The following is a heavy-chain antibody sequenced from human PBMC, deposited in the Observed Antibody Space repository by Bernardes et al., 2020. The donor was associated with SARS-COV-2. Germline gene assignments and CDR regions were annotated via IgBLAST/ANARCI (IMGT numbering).Heavy chain of an antibody. CDR1: GFTFSSYG. CDR2: ISYDETDK. Sequence: GGSLRLSCAVSGFTFSSYGMHWVRQAPGKGLKWVAVISYDETDKYYADSVKGRFTISRDNSKNTLYLQMNSLRVEDTAVYYCAKGRYYYDNSDYSDWGQGTLVTVSS. CDR3: AKGRYYYDNSDYSD. D-gene: IGHD3-22*01. J-gene: IGHJ4*02. V-gene: IGHV3-30*18.